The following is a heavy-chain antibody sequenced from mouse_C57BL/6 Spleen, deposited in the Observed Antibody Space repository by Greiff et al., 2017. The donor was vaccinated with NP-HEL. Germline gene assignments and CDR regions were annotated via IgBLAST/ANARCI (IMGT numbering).Heavy chain of an antibody. J-gene: IGHJ1*03. CDR3: ARGPSTVVAPYRYFDV. Sequence: QVQLQQPGAELVMPGASVKLSCKASGYTFTSYWMHWVKQRPGQGLEWIGEIDPSDSYTNYNQKFKGKSTLTVDKSSSTAYMQLSSLTSEDSAVYYCARGPSTVVAPYRYFDVWGTGTTVTVSS. D-gene: IGHD1-1*01. CDR1: GYTFTSYW. V-gene: IGHV1-69*01. CDR2: IDPSDSYT.